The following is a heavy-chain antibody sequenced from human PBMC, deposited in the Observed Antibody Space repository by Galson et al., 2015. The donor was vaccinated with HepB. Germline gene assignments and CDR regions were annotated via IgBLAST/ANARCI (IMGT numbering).Heavy chain of an antibody. J-gene: IGHJ4*02. V-gene: IGHV3-30*04. CDR1: GFTFSDYA. Sequence: SLRLSCAASGFTFSDYAMHWVRQAPGKGLEWVAVISYDGSSKYYTDSLKGRFTVSRDNSKNTLYLQMNSLRNEDTAVYYCARVGIWSGYYLRPHLDYCGQGTLVTASS. CDR3: ARVGIWSGYYLRPHLDY. CDR2: ISYDGSSK. D-gene: IGHD3-3*01.